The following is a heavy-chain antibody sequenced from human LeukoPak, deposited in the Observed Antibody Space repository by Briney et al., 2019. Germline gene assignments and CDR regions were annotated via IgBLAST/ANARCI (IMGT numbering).Heavy chain of an antibody. CDR3: ARKLRYSRNFDY. CDR1: GGSLSGYY. V-gene: IGHV4-34*01. J-gene: IGHJ4*02. D-gene: IGHD3-9*01. CDR2: INHSGST. Sequence: SETLSLTCAVYGGSLSGYYWSWIRQPPGKGLEWIGEINHSGSTNYNPSLKSRVTISVDTSKNQFSLKLSSVTAADTAVYYCARKLRYSRNFDYWGQGTLVTVSS.